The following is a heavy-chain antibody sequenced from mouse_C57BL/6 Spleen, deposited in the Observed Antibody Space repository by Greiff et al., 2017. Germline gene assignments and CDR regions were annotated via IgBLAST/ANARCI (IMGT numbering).Heavy chain of an antibody. CDR2: IYPRCGNT. V-gene: IGHV1-81*01. CDR3: ARRDTADFDY. CDR1: GYTFPSYG. J-gene: IGHJ2*01. Sequence: QVQLQQSGAELVRPGASVKLSCKASGYTFPSYGISWVKQSTGQGLEWIGEIYPRCGNTYYNEKFKGKATLTADKSSSTAYMELRSLTSEDSAVYFCARRDTADFDYWGQGTTLTVSS.